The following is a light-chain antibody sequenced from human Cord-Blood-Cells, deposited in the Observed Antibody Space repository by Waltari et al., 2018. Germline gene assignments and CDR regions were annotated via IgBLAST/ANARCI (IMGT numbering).Light chain of an antibody. CDR2: WAS. J-gene: IGKJ4*01. CDR1: QSVLYSSNHKNY. V-gene: IGKV4-1*01. CDR3: QQYYSTPLT. Sequence: DIVMTQSPDSLAVSLGERATINCKSSQSVLYSSNHKNYLAWYQQKPGQPPKLLIYWASTQESGVPDRFSGSGSGTDFTLTISSLQAEDVAVYYCQQYYSTPLTFGGGTKVEIK.